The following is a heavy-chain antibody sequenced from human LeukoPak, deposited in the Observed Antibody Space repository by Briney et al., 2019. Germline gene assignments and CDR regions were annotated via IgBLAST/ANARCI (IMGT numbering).Heavy chain of an antibody. D-gene: IGHD2-2*01. CDR1: GGSFSGYY. CDR2: INHSGST. CDR3: ARAAPLGYCSSTSCPPGLNFDY. J-gene: IGHJ4*02. V-gene: IGHV4-34*01. Sequence: PSETLSLTCAVYGGSFSGYYWSWIRQPPGKGLEWIGEINHSGSTNYNPSLKSRVTISVDTPKNQFSLKLSSVTAADTAVYYCARAAPLGYCSSTSCPPGLNFDYWGQGTLVTVSS.